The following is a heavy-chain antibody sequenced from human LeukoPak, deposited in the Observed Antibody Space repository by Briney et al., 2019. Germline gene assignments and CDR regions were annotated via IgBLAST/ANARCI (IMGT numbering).Heavy chain of an antibody. CDR1: GFTFSSYG. Sequence: GGSLRLSCAASGFTFSSYGMHWVRQAPGNGLEWVAVIWYDGSNKYYADSVKGRFTISRDNAKNSLYLQMNSLRAEDTAVYYCARQEYGYADYWGQGTLVTVSS. D-gene: IGHD5-18*01. V-gene: IGHV3-33*01. CDR3: ARQEYGYADY. CDR2: IWYDGSNK. J-gene: IGHJ4*02.